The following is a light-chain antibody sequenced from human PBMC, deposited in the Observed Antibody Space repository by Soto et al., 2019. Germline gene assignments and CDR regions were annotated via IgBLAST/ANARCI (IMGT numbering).Light chain of an antibody. CDR3: SSYRSIGSLV. Sequence: QSVLTQPPSVSGAPGQRVTISCTGSSSNIGAGYDVHWYQQLPGTAPKVLIYGNSNRPSGVPDRFSASKSGTSASLAITGLQAEDEATYYCSSYRSIGSLVFGTGTKLTVL. V-gene: IGLV1-40*01. CDR2: GNS. J-gene: IGLJ1*01. CDR1: SSNIGAGYD.